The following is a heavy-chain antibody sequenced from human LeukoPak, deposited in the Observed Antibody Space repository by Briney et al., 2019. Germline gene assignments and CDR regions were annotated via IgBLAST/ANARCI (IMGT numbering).Heavy chain of an antibody. Sequence: PGGSLRLSCAASGFTFSSYGMIWVRQAPGKGLEWVGRIKSKTDGGTTDYAAPVKGRFTISRDDSKNTLYLQMNSLKTEDTAVYYCTTDGPAAGTDGFDYWGQGTLVTVSS. CDR2: IKSKTDGGTT. D-gene: IGHD6-13*01. V-gene: IGHV3-15*01. J-gene: IGHJ4*02. CDR1: GFTFSSYG. CDR3: TTDGPAAGTDGFDY.